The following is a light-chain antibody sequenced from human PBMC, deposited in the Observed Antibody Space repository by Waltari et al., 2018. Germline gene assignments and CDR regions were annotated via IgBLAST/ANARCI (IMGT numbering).Light chain of an antibody. CDR1: QSISHY. Sequence: DIKMTQSPSSLSASVGDRVTITCRASQSISHYLNWYQQKPQKAPKLLMFGASSLQSGVPSRFSGSGSGTDFTLTINNLQPEDFATYYCQQSYSSPWTFGQGTRVEIK. V-gene: IGKV1-39*01. CDR3: QQSYSSPWT. CDR2: GAS. J-gene: IGKJ1*01.